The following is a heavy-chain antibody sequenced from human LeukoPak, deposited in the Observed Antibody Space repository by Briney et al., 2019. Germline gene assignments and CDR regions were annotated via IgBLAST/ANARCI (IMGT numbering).Heavy chain of an antibody. CDR3: AREAIRIVVVPAAMSWFDP. CDR1: GGTFSSYA. Sequence: SVKVSCKASGGTFSSYAISWVRQAPGQGLEWMGGIIPIFGTANYAQKFQGRVTITADESTSIAYMELSSLRSEDTAVYYCAREAIRIVVVPAAMSWFDPWGQGTLVTVSS. CDR2: IIPIFGTA. V-gene: IGHV1-69*13. D-gene: IGHD2-2*01. J-gene: IGHJ5*02.